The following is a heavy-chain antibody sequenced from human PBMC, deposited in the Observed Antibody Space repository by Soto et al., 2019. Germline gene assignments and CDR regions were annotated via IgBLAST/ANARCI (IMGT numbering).Heavy chain of an antibody. Sequence: QVQLAQSGAEVKNPGASVKVSCKASGYTFTRYYMHWVRQAPGQGLEWMGVINPGGGITSYAENLHGRVTMTRATSTSAAYMELSSLRSEDTAIYYCARGLAVAYSPALLWGQGTLLTVYS. D-gene: IGHD6-19*01. CDR1: GYTFTRYY. J-gene: IGHJ4*02. CDR2: INPGGGIT. V-gene: IGHV1-46*01. CDR3: ARGLAVAYSPALL.